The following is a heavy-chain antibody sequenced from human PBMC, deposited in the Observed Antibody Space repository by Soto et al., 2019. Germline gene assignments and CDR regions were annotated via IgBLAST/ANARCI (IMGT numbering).Heavy chain of an antibody. CDR3: AKVFYYYDSSGYYYFDY. CDR1: GFTFSSYA. V-gene: IGHV3-23*01. J-gene: IGHJ4*02. D-gene: IGHD3-22*01. CDR2: ISGSGSTI. Sequence: GGSLRLSCAASGFTFSSYAVSWVRQAPGKGPEWFSPISGSGSTIYYADSVKGRFTISRDNSKNTLYLQMSSLRAEDTAVYYCAKVFYYYDSSGYYYFDYWGQGTLVTVSS.